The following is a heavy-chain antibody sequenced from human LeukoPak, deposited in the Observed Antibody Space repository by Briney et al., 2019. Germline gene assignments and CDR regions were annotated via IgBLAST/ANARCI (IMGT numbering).Heavy chain of an antibody. D-gene: IGHD5-18*01. V-gene: IGHV1-8*01. CDR1: GYTFTSYD. J-gene: IGHJ6*02. CDR2: MNPNSGNT. Sequence: ASVKVSCKASGYTFTSYDINWVRQATGQGLEWMGWMNPNSGNTGYAQKFQGRVTMTRYTSISTAYMELSSLRSEDTAVYYCARGPGYSYGYYYYYYGMDVWGQGTTVTVSS. CDR3: ARGPGYSYGYYYYYYGMDV.